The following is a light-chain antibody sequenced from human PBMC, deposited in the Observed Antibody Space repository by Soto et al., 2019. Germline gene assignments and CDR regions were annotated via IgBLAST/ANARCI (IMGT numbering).Light chain of an antibody. Sequence: QSVLTQPPSAYGTPAQRVTISCSGIRSNIGSNAVTWYQQLPGTAPKLLIYSDNQRPSGVPDRISGSRAGTSASLAISGLQSEDEDDYYCAAWDDSLNGNYVFGTGTKVTV. CDR2: SDN. J-gene: IGLJ1*01. CDR1: RSNIGSNA. CDR3: AAWDDSLNGNYV. V-gene: IGLV1-44*01.